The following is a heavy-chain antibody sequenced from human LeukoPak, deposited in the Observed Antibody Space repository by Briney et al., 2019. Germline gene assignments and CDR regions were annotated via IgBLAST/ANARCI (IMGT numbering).Heavy chain of an antibody. D-gene: IGHD3-16*01. CDR1: GGSFSGYY. CDR2: IYHSGST. CDR3: AREGGLRGAFDI. Sequence: SETLSLTCAVYGGSFSGYYWSWIRQPPGKGLEWIGEIYHSGSTNYNPSLKSRVTISVDKSKNLFSLKLSSVTAADTAVYYCAREGGLRGAFDIWGQGTMVTVSS. V-gene: IGHV4-34*01. J-gene: IGHJ3*02.